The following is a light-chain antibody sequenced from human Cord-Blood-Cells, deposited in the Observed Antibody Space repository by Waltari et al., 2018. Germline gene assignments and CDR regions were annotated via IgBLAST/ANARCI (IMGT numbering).Light chain of an antibody. CDR2: WAS. CDR3: QQYYSTPYT. J-gene: IGKJ2*01. CDR1: QSVLYSSNNKNY. Sequence: DIVMTQSPDSLAVSLGERATINCKSSQSVLYSSNNKNYLAWYQQKPGQPHKLLIWWASTRESGVPDRFSGSGSGTDFTLTISSLQAEDVAVYYCQQYYSTPYTFGQGTKLEIK. V-gene: IGKV4-1*01.